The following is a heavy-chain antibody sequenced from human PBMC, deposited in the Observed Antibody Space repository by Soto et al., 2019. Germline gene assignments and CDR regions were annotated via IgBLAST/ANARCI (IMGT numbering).Heavy chain of an antibody. V-gene: IGHV3-23*01. CDR2: ISNSGGGT. CDR3: ARDRYGDPLWGQDDFDY. D-gene: IGHD4-17*01. Sequence: SLRLSCAASGFTFSSYAMTWVRQAPGKGLEWVSGISNSGGGTYSADSVKGRFTISRDNSKNTLYLQMNSLRAEDTAVYYCARDRYGDPLWGQDDFDYWGQGTLVTVSS. J-gene: IGHJ4*02. CDR1: GFTFSSYA.